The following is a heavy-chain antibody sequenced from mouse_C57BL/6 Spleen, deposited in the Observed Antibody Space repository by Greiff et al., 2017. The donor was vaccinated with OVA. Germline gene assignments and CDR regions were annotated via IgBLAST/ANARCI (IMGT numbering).Heavy chain of an antibody. CDR3: ARELLLIVDY. CDR2: SRNKANDYTT. D-gene: IGHD2-10*01. V-gene: IGHV7-1*01. CDR1: GFTFSDFY. J-gene: IGHJ4*01. Sequence: EVKVVESGGGLVQSGRSLRLSCATSGFTFSDFYMEWVRQAPGKGLEWIAASRNKANDYTTEYSASVKGRFIVSRDTSQSILYLQMNALRAEDTAIYYCARELLLIVDYWGQGTSVTVSS.